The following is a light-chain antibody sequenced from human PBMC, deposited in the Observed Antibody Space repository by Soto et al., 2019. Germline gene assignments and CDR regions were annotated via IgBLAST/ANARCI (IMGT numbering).Light chain of an antibody. CDR2: EGS. Sequence: QSALTQPASVSGSPGQSITISCTGTSSDVGSYNLVSWYQQHPGKAPKLMIYEGSKRPSGVSNRFSGSKSGNTASLTISGLQAEDEADYSCCSYAGSSPSYVFGTGTKLTVL. CDR1: SSDVGSYNL. J-gene: IGLJ1*01. V-gene: IGLV2-23*01. CDR3: CSYAGSSPSYV.